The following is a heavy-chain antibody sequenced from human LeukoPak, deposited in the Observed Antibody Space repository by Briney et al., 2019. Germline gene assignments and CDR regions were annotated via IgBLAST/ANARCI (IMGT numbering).Heavy chain of an antibody. V-gene: IGHV1-46*01. CDR2: INPSGGST. J-gene: IGHJ2*01. D-gene: IGHD4-17*01. CDR3: ARAGTTVTTGLGLAVDL. Sequence: ASVKVSCKASGYTFTSYYMHWVRQAPGQGLEWMGIINPSGGSTSYAQKFQGRVTMTRDMSTSTVYMELSSLRSEDTAVYYCARAGTTVTTGLGLAVDLWGRGTLVTVSS. CDR1: GYTFTSYY.